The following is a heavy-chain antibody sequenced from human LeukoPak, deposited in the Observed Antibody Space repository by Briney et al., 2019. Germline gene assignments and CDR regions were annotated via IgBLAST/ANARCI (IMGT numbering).Heavy chain of an antibody. V-gene: IGHV3-7*01. CDR2: INQDGSEK. CDR3: ARTNSQARDYYYYMDV. D-gene: IGHD1-7*01. J-gene: IGHJ6*03. Sequence: GGSLRLSCAASGFTFTTYWMSRVRQAPGQGLEWVANINQDGSEKYYVDSVKGRFTMSRDNAKNSLYLQMNSLRADDTAVYYCARTNSQARDYYYYMDVWGKGTTVTVSS. CDR1: GFTFTTYW.